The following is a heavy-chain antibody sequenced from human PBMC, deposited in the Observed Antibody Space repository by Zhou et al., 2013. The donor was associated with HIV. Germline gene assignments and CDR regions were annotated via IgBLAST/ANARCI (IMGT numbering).Heavy chain of an antibody. V-gene: IGHV1-69*05. CDR2: IIPIFGTA. D-gene: IGHD6-13*01. CDR3: ARGGGIAAAGYKTNWFDP. CDR1: GGTFSSYA. Sequence: QVQLVQSGAEVKKPGSSVKVSCKASGGTFSSYAISWVRQAPGQGLEWMGGIIPIFGTANYAQKFQGRVTITTDESTSTAYMELSSLRSEDTAVYYCARGGGIAAAGYKTNWFDPGAREPWSPSPQ. J-gene: IGHJ5*02.